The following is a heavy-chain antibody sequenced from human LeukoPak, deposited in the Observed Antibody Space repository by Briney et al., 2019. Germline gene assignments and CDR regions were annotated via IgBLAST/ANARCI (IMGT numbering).Heavy chain of an antibody. Sequence: GGSLRLSCAASGFTVSSNYMSWVRQAPGKGLEWVSPISGSGSSTYYADSVKGRFTISRDNSKNTLYLQMNSLRAEDTAVYYCAKGVAVASPCYFDYWGQGTLVTVSS. CDR2: ISGSGSST. J-gene: IGHJ4*02. V-gene: IGHV3-23*01. CDR1: GFTVSSNY. CDR3: AKGVAVASPCYFDY. D-gene: IGHD6-19*01.